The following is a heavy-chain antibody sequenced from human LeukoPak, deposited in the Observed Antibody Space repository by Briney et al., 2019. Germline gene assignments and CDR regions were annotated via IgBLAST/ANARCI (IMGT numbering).Heavy chain of an antibody. D-gene: IGHD2-15*01. J-gene: IGHJ4*02. CDR1: GFTFSSYA. Sequence: QTGGSLRLSCAASGFTFSSYAMSWVRQAPGKGLEWVSAISGSGGSTYYADSVKGRFTISRDSSKNTLYLQMNSLRAEDTAVYYCADTYRLLQYYFDYWGQGTLVTVSS. CDR3: ADTYRLLQYYFDY. CDR2: ISGSGGST. V-gene: IGHV3-23*01.